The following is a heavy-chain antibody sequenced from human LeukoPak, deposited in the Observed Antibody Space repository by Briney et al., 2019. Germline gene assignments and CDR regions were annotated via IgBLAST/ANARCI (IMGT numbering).Heavy chain of an antibody. Sequence: GESLRLSCAASGFTFSTYSINWVRQAPGKGLEWVSYISSSSSTIYYADSVKGRFTISRDNAKNSLYLQMNSLRAEDTAVYYCAKDSGSYLFDYWGQGTLVTVSS. V-gene: IGHV3-48*01. CDR2: ISSSSSTI. J-gene: IGHJ4*02. D-gene: IGHD1-26*01. CDR1: GFTFSTYS. CDR3: AKDSGSYLFDY.